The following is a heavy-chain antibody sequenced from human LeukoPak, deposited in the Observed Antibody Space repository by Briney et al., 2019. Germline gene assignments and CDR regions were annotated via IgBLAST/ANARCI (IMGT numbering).Heavy chain of an antibody. CDR1: GFTLSRHW. J-gene: IGHJ5*02. Sequence: PGGSLRLSCAASGFTLSRHWMSWVRQAPGKGLEWVASIRQDGNDINYVESVKGRFIISRVNAGNSVSLQMSSLRAEDTAMYYCARLPGDSTIYDLWGQGTLVTVSS. CDR3: ARLPGDSTIYDL. V-gene: IGHV3-7*01. CDR2: IRQDGNDI. D-gene: IGHD5/OR15-5a*01.